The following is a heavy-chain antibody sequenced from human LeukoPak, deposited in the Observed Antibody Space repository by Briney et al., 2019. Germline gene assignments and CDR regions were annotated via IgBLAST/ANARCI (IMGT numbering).Heavy chain of an antibody. V-gene: IGHV4-59*01. CDR2: IHYSGST. CDR1: GGSISSFY. Sequence: KPSETLSLTCTVSGGSISSFYWNWIRQPPGKGLEWMGCIHYSGSTNYNSSLKSRVTISVDTSKNQFSLKLRSVTAADTAVYYCARGRDSYTNSYRFDPWGQGTLVTVSS. CDR3: ARGRDSYTNSYRFDP. J-gene: IGHJ5*02. D-gene: IGHD6-6*01.